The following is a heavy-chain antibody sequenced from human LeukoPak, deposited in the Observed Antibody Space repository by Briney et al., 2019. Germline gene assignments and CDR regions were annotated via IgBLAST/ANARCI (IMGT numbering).Heavy chain of an antibody. Sequence: GESLKISCKGSGYSFTSYWIGWVRQMPGKGLEWMGIIYPGDSDTRYSPSFQGQVTISADKSISTAYLQWSSLKASDTAMYYCARHWPYGGNSVGFDYYYGMDVWGQGTTVTVSS. CDR2: IYPGDSDT. CDR1: GYSFTSYW. J-gene: IGHJ6*02. V-gene: IGHV5-51*01. CDR3: ARHWPYGGNSVGFDYYYGMDV. D-gene: IGHD4-23*01.